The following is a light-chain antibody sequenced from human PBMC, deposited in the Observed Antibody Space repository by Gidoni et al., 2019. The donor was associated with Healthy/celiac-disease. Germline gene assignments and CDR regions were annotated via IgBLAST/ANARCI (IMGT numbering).Light chain of an antibody. V-gene: IGKV1-33*01. CDR2: DAS. CDR1: QDISKY. J-gene: IGKJ5*01. Sequence: IQMTQSPSSLSASVGDRFTITCQAIQDISKYLNWYQQKPGKAPKLLIYDASNLETGVPSRFSGSGSGTDFTFTISSLQPEDIATYYCQQYDNLPRTFGQGTRLEIK. CDR3: QQYDNLPRT.